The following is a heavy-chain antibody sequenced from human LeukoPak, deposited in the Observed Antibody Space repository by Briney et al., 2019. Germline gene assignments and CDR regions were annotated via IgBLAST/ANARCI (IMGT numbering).Heavy chain of an antibody. V-gene: IGHV4-4*07. CDR1: GGSISSYY. CDR3: ARDYYGSGSYYNVVGWFDP. J-gene: IGHJ5*02. Sequence: SETLSLTCTVSGGSISSYYWSRIRQPAGKGLEWIGRIYTSGSTSGSTNYNPSLKSRVTISVDTSKNQFSLKLSSVTAADTAVYYCARDYYGSGSYYNVVGWFDPWGQGTLVTVSS. CDR2: IYTSGSTSGST. D-gene: IGHD3-10*01.